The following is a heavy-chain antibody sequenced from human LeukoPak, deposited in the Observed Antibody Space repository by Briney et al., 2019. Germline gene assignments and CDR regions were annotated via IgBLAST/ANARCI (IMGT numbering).Heavy chain of an antibody. Sequence: GGSLRVSCVASEFTFASYAMTWVRLTPGKGLEWVSSIGGSGTNTNYADSVRGRFTISRDNSKNTLYLQMNSLRAEDTAVYYYGRDPNGDYVGAFEFWGQGTLVTVSS. CDR2: IGGSGTNT. CDR1: EFTFASYA. V-gene: IGHV3-23*01. J-gene: IGHJ3*01. CDR3: GRDPNGDYVGAFEF. D-gene: IGHD4-17*01.